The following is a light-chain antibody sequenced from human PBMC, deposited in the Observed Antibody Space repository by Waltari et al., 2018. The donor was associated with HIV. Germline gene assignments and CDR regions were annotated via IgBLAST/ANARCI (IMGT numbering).Light chain of an antibody. CDR2: WAS. V-gene: IGKV4-1*01. Sequence: DIVMTQSPDSLTVSLGERATINCKSSQSVLYSSSNKNSLAWYQQKPGQPPKLLIYWASTREPGVPDRFSGSGSGTVFTLTISSLQAEDVAVYYCQQNYNTPYTFGQGTKLEIK. J-gene: IGKJ2*01. CDR1: QSVLYSSSNKNS. CDR3: QQNYNTPYT.